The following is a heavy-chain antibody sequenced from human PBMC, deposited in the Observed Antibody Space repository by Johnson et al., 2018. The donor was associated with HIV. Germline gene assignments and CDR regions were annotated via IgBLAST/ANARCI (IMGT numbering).Heavy chain of an antibody. D-gene: IGHD6-13*01. CDR1: GFTVSHNY. J-gene: IGHJ3*02. Sequence: VQLVESGGGLVQPGGSLSLSCAASGFTVSHNYINWVRQAPGKGLEWVSVIYSGGSTYSAASVKVRFTISRDTSKNTLYLQMTSLSAEVTAVYYCARGLAADAFDIWGQGTMVPVSS. CDR3: ARGLAADAFDI. V-gene: IGHV3-66*01. CDR2: IYSGGST.